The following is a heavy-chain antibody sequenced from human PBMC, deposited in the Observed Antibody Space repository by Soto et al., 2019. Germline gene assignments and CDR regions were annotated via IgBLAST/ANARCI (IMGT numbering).Heavy chain of an antibody. CDR3: TRDVGYSYGFGYYYYMDV. J-gene: IGHJ6*03. CDR2: IRSKAYGGTT. CDR1: GFTFGDYA. D-gene: IGHD5-18*01. Sequence: GGSLRLSCTASGFTFGDYAMSWFRQAPGKGLEWVGFIRSKAYGGTTEYAASVKGRFTISRDDSKSIAYLQMNSLKTEDTAVYYCTRDVGYSYGFGYYYYMDVWGKGTTVTVSS. V-gene: IGHV3-49*03.